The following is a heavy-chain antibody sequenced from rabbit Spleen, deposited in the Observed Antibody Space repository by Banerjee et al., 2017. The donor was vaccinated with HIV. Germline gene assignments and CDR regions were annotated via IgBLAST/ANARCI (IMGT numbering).Heavy chain of an antibody. D-gene: IGHD8-1*01. CDR1: GLDFSGNG. V-gene: IGHV1S45*01. Sequence: QLEESGGGLVQPEGSLTLTCKASGLDFSGNGVCWVRQAPGKGLEWIACIAGSSSGFTYSATWAKGRFTCSKTSSTTVTLQMTSLTVADTATYFCARDTGSSFSSYGMDLWGSGTLVTVS. CDR3: ARDTGSSFSSYGMDL. CDR2: IAGSSSGFT. J-gene: IGHJ6*01.